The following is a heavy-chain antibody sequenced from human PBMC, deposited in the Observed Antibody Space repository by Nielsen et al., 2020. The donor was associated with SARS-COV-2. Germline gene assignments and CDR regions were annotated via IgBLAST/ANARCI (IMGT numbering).Heavy chain of an antibody. Sequence: KVSCKGSGYSFTSYWIGWVRQMPGKGLELMGIIYPGDSDTRYSPSFQGQVTISADKSISTAYLQWSSLKASDTAMYYCARLFSARSPWRFASTSRGSFDYWGQGTLVTVSS. J-gene: IGHJ4*02. CDR2: IYPGDSDT. CDR3: ARLFSARSPWRFASTSRGSFDY. CDR1: GYSFTSYW. V-gene: IGHV5-51*01. D-gene: IGHD2-15*01.